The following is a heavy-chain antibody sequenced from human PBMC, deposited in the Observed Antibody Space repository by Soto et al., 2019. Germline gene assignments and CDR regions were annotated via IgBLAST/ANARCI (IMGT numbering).Heavy chain of an antibody. V-gene: IGHV3-48*01. CDR1: GFTFSSYS. D-gene: IGHD2-21*01. CDR2: ISSSSSTI. Sequence: GGSLRLSCAASGFTFSSYSMNWVRQAPGKGLEWVSYISSSSSTIYYADSVKGRFTISRDNAKNSLYLQMNSLRAEDTAVYYCATSHPIVAFEIWGQGTMVTVSS. J-gene: IGHJ3*02. CDR3: ATSHPIVAFEI.